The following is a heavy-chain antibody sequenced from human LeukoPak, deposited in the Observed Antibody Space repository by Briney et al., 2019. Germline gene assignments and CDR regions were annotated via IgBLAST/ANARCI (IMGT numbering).Heavy chain of an antibody. Sequence: SETLSLTCAVYGGSFSGYYWSWIRQPPGKGLEWIGEINHSGSTNYNPSLKSRVTISVDTSKNQFSLKLSSVTAADTAVYYCARGREGGEEEFFQGPATYGAGDDYYGMDVWGQGTMVTVSS. CDR3: ARGREGGEEEFFQGPATYGAGDDYYGMDV. CDR2: INHSGST. V-gene: IGHV4-34*01. J-gene: IGHJ6*02. CDR1: GGSFSGYY. D-gene: IGHD4-17*01.